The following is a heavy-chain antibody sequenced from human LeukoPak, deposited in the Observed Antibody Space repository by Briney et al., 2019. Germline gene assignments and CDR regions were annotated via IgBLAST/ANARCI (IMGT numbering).Heavy chain of an antibody. CDR1: GGSISTSSYF. CDR2: IYYSGST. Sequence: PSETLSLTCTVSGGSISTSSYFWGWIRQPPGKGLEWIGSIYYSGSTYYNPSLKSRVTISVDTSKNQFSLKLSSVTAADTAVYYCAREHSSGWSPVDYWGQGTLVTVSS. V-gene: IGHV4-39*07. D-gene: IGHD6-19*01. J-gene: IGHJ4*02. CDR3: AREHSSGWSPVDY.